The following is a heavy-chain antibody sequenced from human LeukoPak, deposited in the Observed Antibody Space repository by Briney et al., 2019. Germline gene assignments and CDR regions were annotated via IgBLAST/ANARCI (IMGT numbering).Heavy chain of an antibody. CDR3: AGHIAVSGPFDY. V-gene: IGHV4-39*01. J-gene: IGHJ4*02. CDR2: IYYSGST. CDR1: GGSISSGYY. D-gene: IGHD6-13*01. Sequence: SETLSLTCTVSGGSISSGYYWGWIRQPPGKGLEWIGTIYYSGSTQYNPSLKSRVTISVDTSKNQFSLKLSSVTAADTAVYFCAGHIAVSGPFDYWGQGTLVTVSS.